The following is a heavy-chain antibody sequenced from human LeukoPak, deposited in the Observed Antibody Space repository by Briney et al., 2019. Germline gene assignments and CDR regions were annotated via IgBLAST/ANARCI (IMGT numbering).Heavy chain of an antibody. Sequence: PGGSLRLSCAASGFTFSSYEMRWGRHATGKGLEWVSAIGTAGDTYYPGSVKGRFTISRDNAKNSLYLQMNSLRAEDTAVYYCARDLNDYYGSGKYYYYGMDVWGQGTTVTVSS. CDR3: ARDLNDYYGSGKYYYYGMDV. D-gene: IGHD3-10*01. V-gene: IGHV3-13*01. J-gene: IGHJ6*02. CDR2: IGTAGDT. CDR1: GFTFSSYE.